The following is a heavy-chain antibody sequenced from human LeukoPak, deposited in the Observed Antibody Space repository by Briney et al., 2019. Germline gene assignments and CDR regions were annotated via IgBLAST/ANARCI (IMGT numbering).Heavy chain of an antibody. CDR1: GFTVSSNY. D-gene: IGHD1-26*01. Sequence: GGSLRLSCAASGFTVSSNYMSWVRQAPGKGLEWVSSISSSSSYIYYADSVKGRFTISRDNAKNSLYLQMNSLRAEDTAVYYCATLVGGDYWGQGTLVTVSS. CDR3: ATLVGGDY. V-gene: IGHV3-21*01. CDR2: ISSSSSYI. J-gene: IGHJ4*02.